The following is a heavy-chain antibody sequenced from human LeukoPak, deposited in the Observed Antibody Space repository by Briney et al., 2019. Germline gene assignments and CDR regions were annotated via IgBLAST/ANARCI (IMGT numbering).Heavy chain of an antibody. V-gene: IGHV4-4*02. CDR3: AGGSGSYYNYFCY. CDR2: IYHSGST. CDR1: GGSISSSNW. D-gene: IGHD3-10*01. Sequence: SETLSLTCAVSGGSISSSNWWSWVRPPPGKGLEWIGEIYHSGSTNYNPSLKSRVTISVDKSKNQFSLKLSTVTAADTAVYYCAGGSGSYYNYFCYWGQGTLVTVSS. J-gene: IGHJ4*02.